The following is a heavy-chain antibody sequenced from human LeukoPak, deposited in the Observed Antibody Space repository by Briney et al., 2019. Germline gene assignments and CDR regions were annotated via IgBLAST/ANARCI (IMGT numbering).Heavy chain of an antibody. D-gene: IGHD6-6*01. CDR2: ISSSSSTI. CDR1: GFTFSSYS. V-gene: IGHV3-48*04. CDR3: ARGRPYSSSSELDY. Sequence: GGSLRLSCAASGFTFSSYSMNWVRQAPGKGLEWVSYISSSSSTIYYADSVKGRFTISRDNAKNSLYLQMNSLRAEDTAVYYCARGRPYSSSSELDYWGQGTLVTVSS. J-gene: IGHJ4*02.